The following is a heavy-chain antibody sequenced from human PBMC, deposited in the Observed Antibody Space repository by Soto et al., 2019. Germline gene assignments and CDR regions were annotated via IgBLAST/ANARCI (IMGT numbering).Heavy chain of an antibody. CDR2: ISYDGSNK. CDR1: GFTFSSYG. CDR3: AKDYRDHYDILTAFDAFDI. D-gene: IGHD3-9*01. V-gene: IGHV3-30*18. Sequence: GGSLRLSCAASGFTFSSYGMHWVRQAPGKGLEWVAVISYDGSNKYYADSVKGRFTISRDNSKNTLYLQMNSLRAEDTAVYYCAKDYRDHYDILTAFDAFDIWGQGTMVTVSS. J-gene: IGHJ3*02.